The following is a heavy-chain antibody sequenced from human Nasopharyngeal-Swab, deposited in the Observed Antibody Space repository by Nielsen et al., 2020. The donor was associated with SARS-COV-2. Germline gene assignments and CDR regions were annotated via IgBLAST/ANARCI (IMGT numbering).Heavy chain of an antibody. CDR3: ARVYGDYVDYYYYGMDV. V-gene: IGHV4-34*01. J-gene: IGHJ6*02. CDR2: INHSGST. D-gene: IGHD4-17*01. Sequence: SETLSLTCAVYGGSFSGYYWSWIRQPPGKGLEWIGEINHSGSTNYNPSLKSRVTISLDTSKNQFSLKLSSVTAADTAVYYCARVYGDYVDYYYYGMDVWGQGTTVTVSS. CDR1: GGSFSGYY.